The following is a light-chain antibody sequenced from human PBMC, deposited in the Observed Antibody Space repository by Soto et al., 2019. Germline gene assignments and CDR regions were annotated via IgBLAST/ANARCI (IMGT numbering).Light chain of an antibody. V-gene: IGKV3-11*01. CDR2: DAY. Sequence: EIVLTQSPATLSLSPGERATLSCRASQGVGTSLAWFQQKPGQAPRLLIYDAYNRPTGIPARFSGSGSGTDFTLAISSLEPEDFAVYYCQQRNSWPLTFGGGTKVEIK. CDR1: QGVGTS. J-gene: IGKJ4*01. CDR3: QQRNSWPLT.